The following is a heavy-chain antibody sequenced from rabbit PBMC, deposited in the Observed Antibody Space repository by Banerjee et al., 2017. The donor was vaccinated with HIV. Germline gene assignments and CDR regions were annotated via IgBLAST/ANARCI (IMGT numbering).Heavy chain of an antibody. CDR3: ARDYIDGCIYFEL. V-gene: IGHV1S45*01. CDR2: IYAGGSGTT. J-gene: IGHJ4*01. Sequence: QEQLVESGGGLVQPEGSLTLTCKASGFDFSNNYYMCWVRQAPGKGLELIACIYAGGSGTTYYATWAKGRFTISKTSSTTVTLQMTSLTAADTATYFCARDYIDGCIYFELWGPGTLVTVS. D-gene: IGHD6-1*01. CDR1: GFDFSNNYY.